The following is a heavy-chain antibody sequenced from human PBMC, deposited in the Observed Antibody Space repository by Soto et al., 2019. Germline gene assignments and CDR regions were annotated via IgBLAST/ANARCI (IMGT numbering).Heavy chain of an antibody. J-gene: IGHJ4*02. Sequence: GGSLRLSCAASGFTFTRYSTNWVRQAPGKGLEWVSSISSTTNYIYYGDSMKGRFTISRDNAKNSLYLEMNSLRAEDTAVYYCARESEDLTSNFDYWGQGTLVTVSS. CDR3: ARESEDLTSNFDY. CDR1: GFTFTRYS. V-gene: IGHV3-21*06. CDR2: ISSTTNYI.